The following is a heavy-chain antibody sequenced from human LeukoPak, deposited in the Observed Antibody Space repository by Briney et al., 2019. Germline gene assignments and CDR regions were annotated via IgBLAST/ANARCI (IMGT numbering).Heavy chain of an antibody. CDR2: IKSKANGGTT. Sequence: NPGGSLRLSCAASGFTFSSYAMSWVRQAPGKGLEWVGRIKSKANGGTTDYAAPVKGRFTISRDDSKNTLYFQMNSLKTEDTAVYYCTALGYPQYFHHWGQGTLVTVSS. D-gene: IGHD2-15*01. J-gene: IGHJ4*02. CDR3: TALGYPQYFHH. CDR1: GFTFSSYA. V-gene: IGHV3-15*01.